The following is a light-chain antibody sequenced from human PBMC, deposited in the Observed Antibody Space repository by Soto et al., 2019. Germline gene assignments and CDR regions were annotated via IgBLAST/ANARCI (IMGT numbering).Light chain of an antibody. CDR1: QSVSSY. J-gene: IGKJ1*01. CDR3: QQRSSWPRT. Sequence: EIVLTQSPATLSLSPGERATLSCRASQSVSSYLAWYQQKPGQVPRLVIYDASNRATCSPGRFSGSGYGTDFTLTISSLEPEDFGVYYCQQRSSWPRTFGQGTKVEIK. CDR2: DAS. V-gene: IGKV3-11*01.